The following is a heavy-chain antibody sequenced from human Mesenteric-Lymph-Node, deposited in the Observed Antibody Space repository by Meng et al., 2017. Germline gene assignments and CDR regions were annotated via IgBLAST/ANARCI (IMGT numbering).Heavy chain of an antibody. D-gene: IGHD2-15*01. CDR1: GFTFSNYG. J-gene: IGHJ4*02. CDR3: ARDRSAYCSGGSCLRDY. V-gene: IGHV3-21*01. CDR2: ISSSSSYI. Sequence: GESLKISCAASGFTFSNYGMSWVRQAPGKGLEWVSSISSSSSYIYYADSVKGRFTISRDNAKNSLYLQMNSLRAEDTAVYYCARDRSAYCSGGSCLRDYWGQGTLVTVSS.